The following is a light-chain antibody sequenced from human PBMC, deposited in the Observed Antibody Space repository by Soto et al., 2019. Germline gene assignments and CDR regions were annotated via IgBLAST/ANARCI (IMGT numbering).Light chain of an antibody. CDR3: QSYDISLHNYV. J-gene: IGLJ1*01. CDR2: GNS. Sequence: QSVLTQPPSVSGAPGQRVTISCTGSSSNIGAGYDVHWYQQLPGTAPKLLIYGNSNRPSGVPDRFSGSKSGTSASLAITGLQAEDEADYYCQSYDISLHNYVFGTGTRSPS. V-gene: IGLV1-40*01. CDR1: SSNIGAGYD.